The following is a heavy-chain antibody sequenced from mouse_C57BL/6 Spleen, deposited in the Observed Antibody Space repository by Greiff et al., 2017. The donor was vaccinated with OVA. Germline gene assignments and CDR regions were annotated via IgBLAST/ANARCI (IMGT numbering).Heavy chain of an antibody. J-gene: IGHJ1*03. V-gene: IGHV1-50*01. Sequence: QVQLQQPGAELVKPGASVKLSCKASGYTFTSYWMQWVKQRPGQGLEWIGEIDPSDSYTNYNQKFKGKATLTVDTSSSTAYMQLSSLTSEDSAVYYGARRAVVAAGWYFDVWGTGTTVTVSS. CDR3: ARRAVVAAGWYFDV. CDR2: IDPSDSYT. D-gene: IGHD1-1*01. CDR1: GYTFTSYW.